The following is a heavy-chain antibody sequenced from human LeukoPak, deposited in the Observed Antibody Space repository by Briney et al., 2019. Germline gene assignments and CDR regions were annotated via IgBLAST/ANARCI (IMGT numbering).Heavy chain of an antibody. CDR1: GYTFTSYA. CDR3: TRDSRFHGMDV. CDR2: INAGNGNT. V-gene: IGHV1-3*03. Sequence: GASVKVSCKASGYTFTSYAMHWVRQAPGQGLEWMGWINAGNGNTKYSQEFKGRVTITRDTSASTVYMELSSLRSEDMAVYYCTRDSRFHGMDVWGQGTTVTVSS. J-gene: IGHJ6*02.